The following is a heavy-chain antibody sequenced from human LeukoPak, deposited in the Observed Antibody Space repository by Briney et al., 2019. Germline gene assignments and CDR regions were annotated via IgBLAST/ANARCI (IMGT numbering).Heavy chain of an antibody. Sequence: ASVKVSCKVSGYTLAELSMHWVRQAPGKGLEWMGGFDPEDGETIYAQKFQGRVTMTEDTSTDTAYMELRSLRSDDTAVYYCARDILTGYYLGGGFDPWGQGTLVTVSS. CDR2: FDPEDGET. CDR1: GYTLAELS. D-gene: IGHD3-9*01. V-gene: IGHV1-24*01. J-gene: IGHJ5*02. CDR3: ARDILTGYYLGGGFDP.